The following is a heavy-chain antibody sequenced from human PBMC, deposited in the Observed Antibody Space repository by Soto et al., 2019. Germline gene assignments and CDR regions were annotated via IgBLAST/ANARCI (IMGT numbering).Heavy chain of an antibody. CDR1: GLIFSDYA. J-gene: IGHJ4*02. CDR3: AKDRFGIVGPVDY. CDR2: IGGSGGDT. V-gene: IGHV3-23*01. D-gene: IGHD1-26*01. Sequence: EVQLLESGGNLVQPGGSLRLSCAASGLIFSDYAMSWVRQAPGKGLECVACIGGSGGDTFYADSVKGRFTISRDNSKNTLSLHMNSLRVDDTAVYFCAKDRFGIVGPVDYWGQGTLVTVSS.